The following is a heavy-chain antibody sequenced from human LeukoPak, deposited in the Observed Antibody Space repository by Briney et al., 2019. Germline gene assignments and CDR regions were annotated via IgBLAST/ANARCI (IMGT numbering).Heavy chain of an antibody. CDR2: IYHSGST. V-gene: IGHV4-38-2*02. CDR3: ARAPYGSGSLFDY. J-gene: IGHJ4*02. Sequence: SETLSLTCTVSGYSISSGYYWAWIRQPPGKGLEWIGSIYHSGSTYYNPSLKSRVTISVDTSKNQFSLKLSSVTAADTAVYYCARAPYGSGSLFDYWGQGTLVTVSS. D-gene: IGHD3-10*01. CDR1: GYSISSGYY.